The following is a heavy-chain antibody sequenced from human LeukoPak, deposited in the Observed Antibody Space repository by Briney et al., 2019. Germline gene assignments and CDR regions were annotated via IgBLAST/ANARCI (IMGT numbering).Heavy chain of an antibody. Sequence: PGGSLRLSCAASGFTFSSYAMSWVRQAPGKGLEWVSAISGSGGSTNYADSVKGRFTISRDNSKNTLYLQMNSLRAEDTAVYYCATDAGWAHYRPNYWGQGTLVTVSS. CDR3: ATDAGWAHYRPNY. CDR1: GFTFSSYA. CDR2: ISGSGGST. V-gene: IGHV3-23*01. J-gene: IGHJ4*02. D-gene: IGHD4/OR15-4a*01.